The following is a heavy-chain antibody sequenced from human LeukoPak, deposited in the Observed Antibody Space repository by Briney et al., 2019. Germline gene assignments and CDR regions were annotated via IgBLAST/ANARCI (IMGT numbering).Heavy chain of an antibody. CDR2: IAYDGINK. V-gene: IGHV3-30*18. Sequence: GRSLRLSCVASGFTFSSYGMHWVRQAPGEGLEWVAVIAYDGINKYYADSVKGRFTISGDNSKDTLFLQMDSLRAEDTAVYYCAKNRIPTAITPDSWGQGTLVTVSS. CDR3: AKNRIPTAITPDS. D-gene: IGHD2-2*02. J-gene: IGHJ5*01. CDR1: GFTFSSYG.